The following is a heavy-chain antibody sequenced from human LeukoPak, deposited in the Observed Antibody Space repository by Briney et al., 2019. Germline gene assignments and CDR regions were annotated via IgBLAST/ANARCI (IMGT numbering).Heavy chain of an antibody. CDR3: ARRGRHYDFWSGYYKRKGYFDY. J-gene: IGHJ4*02. CDR1: GGSISSSSYY. Sequence: PSETLSLTCTVSGGSISSSSYYWGWIRQPPGKGLEWIGSIYYSGSTYYNPSLKSRVTISVDTSKNQFSLKLGSVTAADTAVYYCARRGRHYDFWSGYYKRKGYFDYWGQGTLVTVSS. CDR2: IYYSGST. V-gene: IGHV4-39*01. D-gene: IGHD3-3*01.